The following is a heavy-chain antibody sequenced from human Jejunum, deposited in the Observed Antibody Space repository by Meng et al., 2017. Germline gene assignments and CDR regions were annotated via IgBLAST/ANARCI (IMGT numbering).Heavy chain of an antibody. CDR3: ARRSLGEMSGDPDY. CDR2: INTYSGSP. J-gene: IGHJ4*02. Sequence: QVQLVQSGSELKNPGASVTVSCKASGYSFMTYALNWVRQAPGQGLEWMGWINTYSGSPTYAQGFTGRFVFSLDTSVSTAHLQINNLQSDDTAVYYCARRSLGEMSGDPDYWGQGTLVTVSS. V-gene: IGHV7-4-1*02. D-gene: IGHD3-16*01. CDR1: GYSFMTYA.